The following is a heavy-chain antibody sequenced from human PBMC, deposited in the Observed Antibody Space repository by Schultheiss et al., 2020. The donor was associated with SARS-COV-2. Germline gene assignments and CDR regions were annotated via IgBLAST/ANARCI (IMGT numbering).Heavy chain of an antibody. Sequence: GGSLRLSCAASGFSFSNHAMTWVRQAPGKGPEWVSTIGGSGNTYYADSVEGRFTISRDNAKNSLYLQMNSLRAEDTAVYYCARARYNWNSGWFDPWGQGTLVTVSS. CDR3: ARARYNWNSGWFDP. J-gene: IGHJ5*02. D-gene: IGHD1-7*01. CDR1: GFSFSNHA. V-gene: IGHV3-69-1*01. CDR2: IGGSGNT.